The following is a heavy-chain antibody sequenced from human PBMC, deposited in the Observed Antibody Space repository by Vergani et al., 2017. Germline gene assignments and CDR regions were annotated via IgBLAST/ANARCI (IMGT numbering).Heavy chain of an antibody. CDR2: IYSGGST. V-gene: IGHV3-23*03. J-gene: IGHJ4*02. CDR3: ARLGGGSANFDY. D-gene: IGHD1-26*01. Sequence: EVQLLESGGGLVQPGGSLRLSCAASGFTFSSYAMSWVRQAPGKGLEWVSVIYSGGSTYYADSVKGRFTISRDNAKNSLYLQMNSLRAEDTAVYYCARLGGGSANFDYWGQGTLVTVSS. CDR1: GFTFSSYA.